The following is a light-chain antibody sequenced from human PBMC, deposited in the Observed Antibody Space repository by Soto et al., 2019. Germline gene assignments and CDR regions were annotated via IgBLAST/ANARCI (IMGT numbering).Light chain of an antibody. J-gene: IGLJ1*01. Sequence: QSVLTQPPSASGTPGQRVTISCSGSRSNIGSNGVNWYQQLPGTAPKLLIYSNNQRPSGVPDRFSGSKSGTSASLAISGLQSEDEADYYCAAGHDRLMGYASGPGTKSPS. CDR1: RSNIGSNG. CDR3: AAGHDRLMGYA. CDR2: SNN. V-gene: IGLV1-44*01.